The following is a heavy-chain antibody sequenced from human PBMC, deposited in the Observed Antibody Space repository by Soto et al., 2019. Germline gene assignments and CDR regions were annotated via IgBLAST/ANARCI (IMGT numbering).Heavy chain of an antibody. Sequence: PGGSLRLSCAASGFTFSSYWMSWVRQAPGKGLEWVANIKQDGSEKYYVDSVKGRFTISRDNARNSLYLQMNSLRAEDTAVYYCARDLPVLGYCSGGSCYGRGNWYFDLWGRGTLVTVSS. V-gene: IGHV3-7*01. D-gene: IGHD2-15*01. CDR1: GFTFSSYW. J-gene: IGHJ2*01. CDR3: ARDLPVLGYCSGGSCYGRGNWYFDL. CDR2: IKQDGSEK.